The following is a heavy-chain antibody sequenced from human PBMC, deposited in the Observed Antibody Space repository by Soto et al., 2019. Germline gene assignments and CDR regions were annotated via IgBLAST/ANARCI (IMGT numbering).Heavy chain of an antibody. J-gene: IGHJ4*02. CDR3: ARAKPQYYDYIWGSYEYFDY. CDR1: GGSFSGYY. V-gene: IGHV4-34*01. CDR2: INHSGST. Sequence: SETLSLTCAVYGGSFSGYYWSWIRQPPGKGLEWIGEINHSGSTNYNPSLKSRVTISVDTSKNQFSLKLSSVTAADTAVYYCARAKPQYYDYIWGSYEYFDYWGQGTLVTVSS. D-gene: IGHD3-16*01.